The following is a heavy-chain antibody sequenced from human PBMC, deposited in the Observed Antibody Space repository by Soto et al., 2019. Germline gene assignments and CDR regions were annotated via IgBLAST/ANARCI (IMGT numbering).Heavy chain of an antibody. J-gene: IGHJ4*02. CDR2: IHYRGST. Sequence: SETLSLTCTVSGDSISSGGNYWSWIRQHPGKGLEWIGYIHYRGSTYYNPSLKSRVAISVDTSKNQFSLKLTSVTAADTAVYHRVRDVWGYDSSGYPPDYWGQGMLVTVSS. CDR3: VRDVWGYDSSGYPPDY. V-gene: IGHV4-31*03. CDR1: GDSISSGGNY. D-gene: IGHD3-22*01.